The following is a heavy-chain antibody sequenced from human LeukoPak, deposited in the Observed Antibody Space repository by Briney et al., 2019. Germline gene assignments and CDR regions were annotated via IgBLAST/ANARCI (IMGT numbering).Heavy chain of an antibody. J-gene: IGHJ4*02. CDR1: GFSFSKYW. Sequence: PGGSLRLSCAASGFSFSKYWMSWVRQAPGKGLEWVANIKSDGSDTSCVDSVRGRFTISRDNAKNTLYLQMNSLRAEDTAVYYCARLRVTGIDYWGQGTLVTVSS. D-gene: IGHD2-21*02. V-gene: IGHV3-7*05. CDR3: ARLRVTGIDY. CDR2: IKSDGSDT.